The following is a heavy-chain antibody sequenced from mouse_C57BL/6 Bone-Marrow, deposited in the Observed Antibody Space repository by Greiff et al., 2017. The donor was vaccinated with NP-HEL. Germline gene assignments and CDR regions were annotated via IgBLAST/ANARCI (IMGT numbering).Heavy chain of an antibody. D-gene: IGHD2-3*01. CDR1: GFNIKDDY. Sequence: EVKLQESGAELVRPGASVKLSCTASGFNIKDDYMHWVKQRHEQGLEWIGWIDPENGDTEYASKFQGKATITADTSSNTAYLQLSSLTSEDTAVYYCTTGYDGYWGQGTSVTVSS. V-gene: IGHV14-4*01. CDR3: TTGYDGY. CDR2: IDPENGDT. J-gene: IGHJ4*01.